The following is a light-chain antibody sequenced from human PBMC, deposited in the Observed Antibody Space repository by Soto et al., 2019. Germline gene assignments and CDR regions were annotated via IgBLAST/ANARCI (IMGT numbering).Light chain of an antibody. CDR1: SSDIGAYNY. Sequence: QSALTQPASVSGSPGQSITISCTGASSDIGAYNYVSWYQQHPGKAPKLMIYDVNSRPSGVSIRFSGSKSGNTASLTISGLQAEDEADYYCSSYSSSSTPCVVFGGGTKLTV. J-gene: IGLJ2*01. V-gene: IGLV2-14*03. CDR2: DVN. CDR3: SSYSSSSTPCVV.